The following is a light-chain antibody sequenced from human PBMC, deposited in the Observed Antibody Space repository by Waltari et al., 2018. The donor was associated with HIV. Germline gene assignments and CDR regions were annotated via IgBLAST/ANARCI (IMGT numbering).Light chain of an antibody. CDR2: DAS. CDR1: ESVTKY. CDR3: QHRSDWPLFT. J-gene: IGKJ3*01. V-gene: IGKV3-11*01. Sequence: EVVLTQSPATLSLSPGETATLPCRASESVTKYLAWYQQKRGQAPRLLIYDASNRAADIPTRFSGSGSETDFTLTISSLEPEDFGIYYCQHRSDWPLFTFGPGTTVDIK.